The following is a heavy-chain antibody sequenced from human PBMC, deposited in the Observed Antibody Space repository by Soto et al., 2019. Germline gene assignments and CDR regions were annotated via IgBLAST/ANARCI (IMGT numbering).Heavy chain of an antibody. V-gene: IGHV1-18*01. CDR3: ARVSAGDCTNGVCYRESDY. Sequence: ASVKVYCKASGYTFVSYGVNWVRQAPGQGLEGMGWISADNGYPKYAQKFQGRVTMTTDTSTSTAYMELRSLRSDDTAVYYCARVSAGDCTNGVCYRESDYWGQGTLVTVSS. D-gene: IGHD2-8*01. J-gene: IGHJ4*02. CDR2: ISADNGYP. CDR1: GYTFVSYG.